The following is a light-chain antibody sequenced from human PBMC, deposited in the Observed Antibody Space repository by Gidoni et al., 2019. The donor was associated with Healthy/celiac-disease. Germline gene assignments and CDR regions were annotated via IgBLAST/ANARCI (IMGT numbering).Light chain of an antibody. Sequence: DIQMTQSPSSLSASVGDRVTITCQASQDISNYLNWYQQKPGKAPKLLIYDASNLETGVPSRFSGSGSGTDFTFTISSLQPEDIATYYCQQSVXGXTKVEIK. CDR3: QQS. V-gene: IGKV1-33*01. J-gene: IGKJ4*01. CDR2: DAS. CDR1: QDISNY.